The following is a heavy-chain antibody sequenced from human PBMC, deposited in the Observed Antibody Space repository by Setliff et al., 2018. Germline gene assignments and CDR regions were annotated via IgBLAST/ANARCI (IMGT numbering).Heavy chain of an antibody. V-gene: IGHV4-59*01. Sequence: PSETLSLTCTVSGGFIRDYYWNWIRQSPGKGLEWIGYIYYRGTTNYNSSLKGRVTISIDMSKNQFSLKLSSATAADTAVYFCAAVGIDAGGGWFDPWGHGIPVTV. D-gene: IGHD1-26*01. J-gene: IGHJ5*02. CDR2: IYYRGTT. CDR1: GGFIRDYY. CDR3: AAVGIDAGGGWFDP.